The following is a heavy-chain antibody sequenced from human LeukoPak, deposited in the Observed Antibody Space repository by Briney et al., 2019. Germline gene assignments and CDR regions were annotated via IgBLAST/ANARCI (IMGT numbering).Heavy chain of an antibody. CDR2: IYYSGST. V-gene: IGHV4-39*07. CDR1: GGSISSRSYY. Sequence: SETLSLTRTVSGGSISSRSYYWGWIRQPPGKGLEWIGSIYYSGSTYYNPSLKSRVTISVDTSKNQFSLKLSSVTAADTAVYYCARAKLVYYYFDYWGQGTLVTVSS. J-gene: IGHJ4*02. CDR3: ARAKLVYYYFDY. D-gene: IGHD6-6*01.